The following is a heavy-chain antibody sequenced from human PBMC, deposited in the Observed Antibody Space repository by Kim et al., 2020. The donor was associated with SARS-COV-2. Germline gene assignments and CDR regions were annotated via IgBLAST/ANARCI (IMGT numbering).Heavy chain of an antibody. Sequence: GGSLRLSCAASGFTLSDHYMDWVRQAPGKGLEWVGRSRNKANSYTTEYAASVKGRFTVSRDDSENSLHLQMNNLKTEDTAVYFCARGSYRPGWYVDYWGQGTLVTVSS. CDR2: SRNKANSYTT. D-gene: IGHD6-19*01. J-gene: IGHJ4*02. V-gene: IGHV3-72*01. CDR1: GFTLSDHY. CDR3: ARGSYRPGWYVDY.